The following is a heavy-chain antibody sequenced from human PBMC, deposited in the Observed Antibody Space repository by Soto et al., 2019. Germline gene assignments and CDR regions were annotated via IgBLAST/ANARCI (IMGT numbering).Heavy chain of an antibody. CDR3: ARHIARYCSSTSCHRGSFDY. D-gene: IGHD2-2*01. Sequence: QVQLQESGPGLVKPSETLSLTCTVSGGSISSYYWSRIRQPPGKGLEWIGYIYYSGSTNYNPSLKSRVTISVDTSKNQFSLKLSSVTAADTAVYYCARHIARYCSSTSCHRGSFDYWGQGTLVTVSS. V-gene: IGHV4-59*08. CDR1: GGSISSYY. J-gene: IGHJ4*02. CDR2: IYYSGST.